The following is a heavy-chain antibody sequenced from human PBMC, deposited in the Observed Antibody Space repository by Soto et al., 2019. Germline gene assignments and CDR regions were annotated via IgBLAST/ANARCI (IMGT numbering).Heavy chain of an antibody. CDR3: ARVVLTITRGAFDA. CDR2: LSHSGTS. J-gene: IGHJ3*01. Sequence: QVQLQESGPGLVKPSGTLSLTCAVSGGSISSSHWWTWVRQSPGKGLEYIGELSHSGTSNSNPSLKSRVTLSVDKSENHFSLTLTSVTAADTAVYYCARVVLTITRGAFDAWGQGTLVIVSS. CDR1: GGSISSSHW. V-gene: IGHV4-4*02. D-gene: IGHD3-9*01.